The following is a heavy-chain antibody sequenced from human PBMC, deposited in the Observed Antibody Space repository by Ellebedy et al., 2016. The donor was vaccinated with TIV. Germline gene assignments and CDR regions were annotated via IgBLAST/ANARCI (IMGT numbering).Heavy chain of an antibody. CDR3: AKDLQWELLYGMDV. Sequence: ASVKVSCKASGYTFTTFQMHWVRQAPGQGLEWMGIIHPSGGDTSYAQKFQGRVAMTRDTSTSTVHMELSSLRSEDTAVYYCAKDLQWELLYGMDVWGQGTTVTVSS. V-gene: IGHV1-46*01. J-gene: IGHJ6*02. CDR1: GYTFTTFQ. D-gene: IGHD1-26*01. CDR2: IHPSGGDT.